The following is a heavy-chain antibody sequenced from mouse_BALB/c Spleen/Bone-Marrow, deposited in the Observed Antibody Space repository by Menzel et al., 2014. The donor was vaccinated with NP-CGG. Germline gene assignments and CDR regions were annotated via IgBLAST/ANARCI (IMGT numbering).Heavy chain of an antibody. CDR3: ARGRDYFDY. CDR1: GYSITSDYA. Sequence: EVQLQESGPGLVKPSQSLSLTCTVTGYSITSDYAWNWIRQFPGNKLEWMGYIGYSGSTSYNPSLKSRISITRGTSKNQFFLQLNSVTTEDTATYYCARGRDYFDYWGQGTTLTVSS. V-gene: IGHV3-2*02. CDR2: IGYSGST. J-gene: IGHJ2*01.